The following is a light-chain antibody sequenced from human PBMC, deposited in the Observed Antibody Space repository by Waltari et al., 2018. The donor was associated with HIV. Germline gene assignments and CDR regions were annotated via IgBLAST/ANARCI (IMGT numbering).Light chain of an antibody. CDR1: KSNIGAGYN. J-gene: IGLJ1*01. Sequence: QSVLTQPPSVSGAPGQRVTISCTGSKSNIGAGYNVHWYQQLPGTAPKLLSYGNTNRPSGVPDRFSGSKSGTSASLAITGLQAEDEADYYCQSYDSSLSTYVFGTGTKVTVL. CDR3: QSYDSSLSTYV. CDR2: GNT. V-gene: IGLV1-40*01.